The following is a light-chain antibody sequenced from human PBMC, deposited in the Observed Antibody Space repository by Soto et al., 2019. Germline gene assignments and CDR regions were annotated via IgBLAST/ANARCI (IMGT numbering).Light chain of an antibody. CDR2: WAS. CDR3: QQYYSIPWT. V-gene: IGKV4-1*01. J-gene: IGKJ1*01. CDR1: QSVLYSSNNNNH. Sequence: DIVMTQSPDSLAVSLGERATINCKSSQSVLYSSNNNNHLAWYQQKPGQPPKLLIYWASTRESGVPDRFSGSGSGTDFTLTISSPQAEDVAVYYCQQYYSIPWTFGQGTRVEIK.